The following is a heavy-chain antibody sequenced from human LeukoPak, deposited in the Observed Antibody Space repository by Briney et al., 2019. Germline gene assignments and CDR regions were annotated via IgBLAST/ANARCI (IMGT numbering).Heavy chain of an antibody. D-gene: IGHD3-22*01. V-gene: IGHV4-59*01. CDR3: AREYYGSSGYYNDY. CDR2: TSYSGGP. CDR1: GDSISSYH. Sequence: PSETLSLTCTVSGDSISSYHWSWIRQPPGKGLEWIGYTSYSGGPNYNPSHKSRVTISVDTSKNQFSLKLTSVTAADTAVYYCAREYYGSSGYYNDYWGQGALVTVSS. J-gene: IGHJ4*02.